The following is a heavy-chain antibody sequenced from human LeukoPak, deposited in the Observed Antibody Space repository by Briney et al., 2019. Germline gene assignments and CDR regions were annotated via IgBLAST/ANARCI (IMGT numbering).Heavy chain of an antibody. J-gene: IGHJ5*02. V-gene: IGHV3-23*01. CDR3: AKTISGSCAVSDS. CDR2: ICGSGGGT. CDR1: GFNFNSYG. D-gene: IGHD3-10*01. Sequence: GGSLRLSCAASGFNFNSYGMTWVRQAPGKGLEWVSSICGSGGGTYYADSVKGRFTISRDNSKNTQYLQMNSLRAEDTAVYYCAKTISGSCAVSDSWGQGTRVTVSS.